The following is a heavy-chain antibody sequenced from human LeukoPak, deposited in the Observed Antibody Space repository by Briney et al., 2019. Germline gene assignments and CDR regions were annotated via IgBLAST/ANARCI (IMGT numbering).Heavy chain of an antibody. D-gene: IGHD5-18*01. CDR1: GFTFSSYS. Sequence: GGSLRLSCAASGFTFSSYSMNWVRQARGKGLEGVSSISNSSSYIYYAVSVKGRFTISRDNAKNSLYLQMNSLRAEDTAVYYCARENPPIQLWLSHVYDAFDIWGQGTMVTVSS. J-gene: IGHJ3*02. CDR2: ISNSSSYI. CDR3: ARENPPIQLWLSHVYDAFDI. V-gene: IGHV3-21*01.